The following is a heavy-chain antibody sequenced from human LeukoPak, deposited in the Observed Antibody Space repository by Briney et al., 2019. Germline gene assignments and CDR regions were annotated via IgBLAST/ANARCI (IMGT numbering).Heavy chain of an antibody. CDR3: ARTPGGRAEEDY. D-gene: IGHD1-26*01. Sequence: SGPTLVNPTQTLTLTCTFSGFSLNARGMCVSWIRQPPGKALEWLARIDWADEKFYSTSLKTRLTISKDTSKNQVVLIRTKMDPVDTAKYYCARTPGGRAEEDYWGQGTLVTVSS. J-gene: IGHJ4*02. CDR1: GFSLNARGMC. CDR2: IDWADEK. V-gene: IGHV2-70*17.